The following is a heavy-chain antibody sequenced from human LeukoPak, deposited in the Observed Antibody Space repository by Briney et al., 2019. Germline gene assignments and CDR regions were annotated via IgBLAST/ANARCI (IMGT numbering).Heavy chain of an antibody. Sequence: GGSLRLSCAASGFTFSSYSMNWVRQAPGKGLEWFSSISSSSSYIYYADSVKGRFTISRDNAKNSLYLQMNSLRAEDTAVYYCAGSPLSGVAPGFDYWGQGTLVTVSS. CDR3: AGSPLSGVAPGFDY. CDR1: GFTFSSYS. J-gene: IGHJ4*02. D-gene: IGHD2-15*01. CDR2: ISSSSSYI. V-gene: IGHV3-21*01.